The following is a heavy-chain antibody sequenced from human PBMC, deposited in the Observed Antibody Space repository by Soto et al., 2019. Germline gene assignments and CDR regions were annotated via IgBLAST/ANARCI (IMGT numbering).Heavy chain of an antibody. CDR3: ARGAPLGIVVVVAATPYYFDY. CDR1: GGSFSGYY. CDR2: INHSGST. J-gene: IGHJ4*02. V-gene: IGHV4-34*01. Sequence: LSLTCAVYGGSFSGYYWSWIRQPPGKGLEWIGEINHSGSTNYNPSLKSRVTISVDTSKNQFSLKLSSVTAADTAVYYCARGAPLGIVVVVAATPYYFDYWGQGTLVTVPQ. D-gene: IGHD2-15*01.